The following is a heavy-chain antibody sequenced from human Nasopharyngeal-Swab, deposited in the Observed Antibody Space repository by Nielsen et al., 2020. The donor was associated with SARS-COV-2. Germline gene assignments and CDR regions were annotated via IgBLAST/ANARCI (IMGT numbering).Heavy chain of an antibody. J-gene: IGHJ6*02. CDR3: ARGPTYYDFWSGYYRGGMDV. V-gene: IGHV1-8*02. CDR1: GYTFTSYG. Sequence: ASVKVSCKASGYTFTSYGISWVRQAPGQGLEWMGWMNPNSGNTGYAQKFQGRVTMTRNTSISTAYMELSSLRSEDTAVYYCARGPTYYDFWSGYYRGGMDVWGQETTVTVSS. CDR2: MNPNSGNT. D-gene: IGHD3-3*01.